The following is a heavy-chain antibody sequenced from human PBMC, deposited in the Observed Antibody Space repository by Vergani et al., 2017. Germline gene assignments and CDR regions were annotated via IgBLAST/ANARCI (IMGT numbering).Heavy chain of an antibody. V-gene: IGHV4-39*07. CDR1: GGSISSSSYY. CDR2: IYYSGST. D-gene: IGHD4-17*01. J-gene: IGHJ4*02. CDR3: ARDRVXLGDDYGDYGRLDDYFDY. Sequence: QLQLQESGPGLVKPSETLSLTCTVSGGSISSSSYYWGWIRQPPGKGLEWIGSIYYSGSTHYNPSLKSRVTISVDTSKNQFSLKLSSVTAADTAVYYCARDRVXLGDDYGDYGRLDDYFDYWGQGTLVTVSS.